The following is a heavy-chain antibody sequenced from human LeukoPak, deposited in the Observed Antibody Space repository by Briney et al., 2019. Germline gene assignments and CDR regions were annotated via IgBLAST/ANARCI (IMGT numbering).Heavy chain of an antibody. D-gene: IGHD6-19*01. CDR2: IYYNRNT. Sequence: SETLSLTCTVSGGSISSSSNYWGWIRQPPGKELEWIGSIYYNRNTYYNPSLKSRVTISVDTSKNQFSLKLSSVTAADTAVYYCAARLSQWLVSYYFHYWGQGTLVTVSS. CDR1: GGSISSSSNY. J-gene: IGHJ4*02. V-gene: IGHV4-39*01. CDR3: AARLSQWLVSYYFHY.